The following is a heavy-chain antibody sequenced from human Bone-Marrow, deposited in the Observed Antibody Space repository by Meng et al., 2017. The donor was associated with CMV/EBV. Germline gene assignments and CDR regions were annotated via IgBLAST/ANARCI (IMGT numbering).Heavy chain of an antibody. CDR3: ARGAGGGNLSYYYYGMDV. V-gene: IGHV1-8*01. Sequence: ASVKVSCKDSGYTFNSYDINWVRQATGQGLEWMGWMNPNSGNTGYAQKFQGRVTMTRNTSISTAYMELSSLRSEDTAVYYCARGAGGGNLSYYYYGMDVWGQGTTVTVSS. CDR2: MNPNSGNT. J-gene: IGHJ6*02. CDR1: GYTFNSYD. D-gene: IGHD4-23*01.